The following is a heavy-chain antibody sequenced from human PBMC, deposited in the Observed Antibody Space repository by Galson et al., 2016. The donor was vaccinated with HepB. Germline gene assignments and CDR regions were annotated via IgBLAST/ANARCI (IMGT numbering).Heavy chain of an antibody. CDR2: INQDGTDN. CDR3: AGGRGMDV. J-gene: IGHJ6*02. Sequence: SLRLSCAASGITFGSYWMTWVRQAPGRGLEWVANINQDGTDNYYVDSVKGRFTISRDNAKTSLYLQMNSLRADDTAVYYCAGGRGMDVWGQVTTVTVSS. CDR1: GITFGSYW. V-gene: IGHV3-7*03.